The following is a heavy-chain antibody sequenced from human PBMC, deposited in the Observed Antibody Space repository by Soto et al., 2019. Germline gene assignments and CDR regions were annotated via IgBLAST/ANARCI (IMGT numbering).Heavy chain of an antibody. D-gene: IGHD3-9*01. J-gene: IGHJ6*02. CDR1: GFTFSSYA. CDR3: AKERYYDILTGPENYYYHYGMDV. V-gene: IGHV3-23*01. CDR2: ITGSGGYT. Sequence: GGSLRLSCAASGFTFSSYAMSWGRQAPGKGLEWVSDITGSGGYTFYADSVTGRFTISRDNSKNTLYLQMSSLRAEDTAVYYCAKERYYDILTGPENYYYHYGMDVWGQGTTVTVSS.